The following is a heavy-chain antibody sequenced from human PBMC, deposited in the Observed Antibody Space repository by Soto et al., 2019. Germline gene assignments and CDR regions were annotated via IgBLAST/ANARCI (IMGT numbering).Heavy chain of an antibody. Sequence: SQTLSLTCTGSGGSISSGDYYWSWIRQPPGKGLEWIGYIYYSGSTYYNPSLKSRVTISVDTSKNQFSLKLSSVTAADTAVYYCAREGIAARHYYYGMDVWGQGTTVTVSS. CDR3: AREGIAARHYYYGMDV. V-gene: IGHV4-30-4*01. J-gene: IGHJ6*02. D-gene: IGHD6-6*01. CDR1: GGSISSGDYY. CDR2: IYYSGST.